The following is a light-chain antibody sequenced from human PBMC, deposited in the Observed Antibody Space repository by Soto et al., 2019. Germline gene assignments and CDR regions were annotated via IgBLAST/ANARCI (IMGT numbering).Light chain of an antibody. Sequence: QSVLTQPPSASGTPGQRVTISCSGSSSNIGSNTVNRYQQLPGTAPKLLIYSNNQRPSGVPDRFSGSKSGTSASLAISGLQSEDEADYYCAAWDDSLKGGVFGGGTKLTVL. J-gene: IGLJ2*01. V-gene: IGLV1-44*01. CDR3: AAWDDSLKGGV. CDR2: SNN. CDR1: SSNIGSNT.